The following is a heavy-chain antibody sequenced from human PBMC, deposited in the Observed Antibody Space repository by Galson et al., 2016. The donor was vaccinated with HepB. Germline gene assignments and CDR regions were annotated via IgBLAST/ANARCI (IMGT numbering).Heavy chain of an antibody. Sequence: SLRLSCAASGFTFSNYAMHWVRQAPGKGLEWVAVISNDGRDKHYADSVKGRFTISRDKSKNTLYLQMNSLRAEDTAIYSCAKDCGYDYGPNLDSWGQGTLVTVSS. CDR1: GFTFSNYA. V-gene: IGHV3-30*18. CDR3: AKDCGYDYGPNLDS. J-gene: IGHJ5*01. D-gene: IGHD4/OR15-4a*01. CDR2: ISNDGRDK.